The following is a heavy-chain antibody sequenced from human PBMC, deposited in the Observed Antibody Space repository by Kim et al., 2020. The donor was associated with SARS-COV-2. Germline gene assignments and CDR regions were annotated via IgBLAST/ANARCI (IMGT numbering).Heavy chain of an antibody. D-gene: IGHD3-22*01. CDR3: AKDAGIVVVGYFDY. Sequence: GGSLRLSCAASGFTFSSYGMHWVRQAPGKGLEWVAVISYDGSNKYYADSVKGRFTISRDNSKNTLYLQMNSLRAEDTAVYYCAKDAGIVVVGYFDYWGQGTLVTVSS. CDR2: ISYDGSNK. J-gene: IGHJ4*02. V-gene: IGHV3-30*18. CDR1: GFTFSSYG.